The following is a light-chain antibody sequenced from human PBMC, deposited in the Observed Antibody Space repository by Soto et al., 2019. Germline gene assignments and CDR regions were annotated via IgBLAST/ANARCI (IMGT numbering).Light chain of an antibody. CDR3: QQYDTDAWT. CDR2: KAS. V-gene: IGKV1-5*03. J-gene: IGKJ1*01. Sequence: DIPLTQSPSTLSASVGDRVTITCRASETIRLWLAWYQQKPGKAPKLLMYKASTLESGVPSRFSGSGSGTEFTLSISGLKPDDFATYYCQQYDTDAWTFGQGTK. CDR1: ETIRLW.